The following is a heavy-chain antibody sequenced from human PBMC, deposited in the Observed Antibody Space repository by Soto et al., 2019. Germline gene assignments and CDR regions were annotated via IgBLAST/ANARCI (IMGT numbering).Heavy chain of an antibody. CDR2: INHSGST. D-gene: IGHD4-17*01. J-gene: IGHJ6*02. CDR1: GGSFSGYY. Sequence: PSETLSLTCAVYGGSFSGYYWSWIRQPPGKGLEWIGEINHSGSTNYNPSLKSRVTISVDTSKNQFSLKLSSVTAADTAVYYCARVATVTTVFIGMDVWGQGTMVTVSS. CDR3: ARVATVTTVFIGMDV. V-gene: IGHV4-34*01.